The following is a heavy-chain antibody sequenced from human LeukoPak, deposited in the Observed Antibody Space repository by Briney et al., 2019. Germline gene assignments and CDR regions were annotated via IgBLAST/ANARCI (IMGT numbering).Heavy chain of an antibody. CDR2: IWYDGSNK. V-gene: IGHV3-33*06. D-gene: IGHD2-2*01. CDR3: AKDSPNCSSTSCYPGWSDP. CDR1: GFTFSSYG. Sequence: GGSLRLSCAASGFTFSSYGMHWVRQAPGKGLEWVAAIWYDGSNKYYADSVKGRFTISRDNSKNTLYLQMNSLRAEDTAVYYCAKDSPNCSSTSCYPGWSDPWGQGTLVTVSS. J-gene: IGHJ5*02.